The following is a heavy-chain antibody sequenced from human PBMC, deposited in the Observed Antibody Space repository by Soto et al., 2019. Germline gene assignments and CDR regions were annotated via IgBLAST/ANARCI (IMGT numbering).Heavy chain of an antibody. V-gene: IGHV4-59*07. D-gene: IGHD3-9*01. J-gene: IGHJ5*02. CDR1: GRCTGRNC. CDR3: ASVNFYILTGLRTFLHWFYP. CDR2: IYYSGST. Sequence: LSDMLPRTPAESGRCTGRNCRSWIRQTPENELEGIGYIYYSGSTNYIPSLKSRVTISVDTSKNQFSLKLSSVSVVDTAVYYCASVNFYILTGLRTFLHWFYPWCQGTLVTVSS.